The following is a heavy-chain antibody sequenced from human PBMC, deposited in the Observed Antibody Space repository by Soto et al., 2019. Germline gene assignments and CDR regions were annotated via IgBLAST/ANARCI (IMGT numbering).Heavy chain of an antibody. J-gene: IGHJ4*02. V-gene: IGHV3-48*01. Sequence: DVQLVESGGDLVQPGGSLRLSCAASGFVFTSHSLNWVRQAPGKGLEWVSYISSSFTIYYADSVKGRFTVSRDNAKNSLYLQMTSLRVEDTVVYYCARDSFDYYDSSGPPDYWGQGTLVTVSS. CDR2: ISSSFTI. D-gene: IGHD3-22*01. CDR1: GFVFTSHS. CDR3: ARDSFDYYDSSGPPDY.